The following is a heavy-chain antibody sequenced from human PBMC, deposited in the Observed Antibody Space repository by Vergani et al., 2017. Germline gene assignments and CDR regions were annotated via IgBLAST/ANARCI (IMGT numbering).Heavy chain of an antibody. CDR3: ARDHLGYCSGGSCYRWFDP. Sequence: QVQLVQSGAEVKKPGASVKVSCKASGYTFTGYYMHWVRQAPGQGLEWMGWINPNSGGTNYAQKFQGRVTMTRDTSISTAYMELSRLRSDDTAVYYCARDHLGYCSGGSCYRWFDPWGQGTLVTVSS. CDR1: GYTFTGYY. D-gene: IGHD2-15*01. CDR2: INPNSGGT. J-gene: IGHJ5*02. V-gene: IGHV1-2*02.